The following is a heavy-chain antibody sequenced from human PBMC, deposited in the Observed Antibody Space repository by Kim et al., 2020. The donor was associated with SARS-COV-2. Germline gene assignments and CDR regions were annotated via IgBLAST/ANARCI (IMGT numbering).Heavy chain of an antibody. Sequence: SGKGRFTISRDNSKNTLYLQMNSLRAEDTAVYYCARLDCSSTSCDDAFDIWGQGTMVTVSS. V-gene: IGHV3-30*01. J-gene: IGHJ3*02. CDR3: ARLDCSSTSCDDAFDI. D-gene: IGHD2-2*01.